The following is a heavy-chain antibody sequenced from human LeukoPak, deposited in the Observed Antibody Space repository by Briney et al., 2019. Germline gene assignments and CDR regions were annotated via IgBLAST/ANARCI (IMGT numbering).Heavy chain of an antibody. V-gene: IGHV1-8*01. J-gene: IGHJ6*04. CDR3: ARAKDYGDHNYYYGMDV. Sequence: ASVKVSCKASGYTFTSYDINWVRQATGQGLEWMGWMNPNSGNTGYAQKFQGRVTMTRNTSISTAYMELSSLRSEDTAVYYCARAKDYGDHNYYYGMDVWGKETTVTVSS. D-gene: IGHD4-17*01. CDR2: MNPNSGNT. CDR1: GYTFTSYD.